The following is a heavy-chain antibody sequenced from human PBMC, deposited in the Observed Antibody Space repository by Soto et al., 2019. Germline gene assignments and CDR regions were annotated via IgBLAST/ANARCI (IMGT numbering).Heavy chain of an antibody. CDR2: IYYSGNT. Sequence: PSETLSLTCTVSGGSISSGGYYWSWIRQHPGKGLEWIGYIYYSGNTYYNPSLKSRVTISVDTSKSQFSLKLSSVTAADTAVYYCARVPNEKSSSWWAKYYYGMDVWGQGTTVTVSS. CDR1: GGSISSGGYY. J-gene: IGHJ6*02. V-gene: IGHV4-31*03. D-gene: IGHD6-13*01. CDR3: ARVPNEKSSSWWAKYYYGMDV.